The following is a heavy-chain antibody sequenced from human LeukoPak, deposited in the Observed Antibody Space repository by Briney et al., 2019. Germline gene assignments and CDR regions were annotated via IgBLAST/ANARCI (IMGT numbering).Heavy chain of an antibody. V-gene: IGHV4-39*01. CDR3: ARHYEGVNFDY. J-gene: IGHJ4*02. CDR2: ISYSGST. D-gene: IGHD3-10*01. Sequence: SETLSLTCTVSGASISNNTYYWGWFRQPPGKGLEWIGTISYSGSTYYNPSLKSRVTIFVDTSKNQFSLKLSSVTAADTAVYYCARHYEGVNFDYWGQGILVTVSS. CDR1: GASISNNTYY.